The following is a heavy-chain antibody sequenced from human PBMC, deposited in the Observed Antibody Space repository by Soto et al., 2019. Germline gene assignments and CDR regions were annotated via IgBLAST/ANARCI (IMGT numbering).Heavy chain of an antibody. Sequence: SGPTLVNPTQTLTLTCTFSGFSLSSSAVGVGVGWIRQAPGKALEWLARIDWDDETFYNSALRTRLTISKDSSKNQVVLTMTNMDPVDTATYYCARTTHTGTDYWGQGILVTVSS. CDR2: IDWDDET. D-gene: IGHD1-1*01. V-gene: IGHV2-70*04. CDR1: GFSLSSSAVGVG. J-gene: IGHJ4*02. CDR3: ARTTHTGTDY.